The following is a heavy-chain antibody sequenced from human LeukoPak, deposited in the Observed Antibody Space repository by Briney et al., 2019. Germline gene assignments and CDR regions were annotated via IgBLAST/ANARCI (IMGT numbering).Heavy chain of an antibody. D-gene: IGHD4-17*01. V-gene: IGHV4-31*02. CDR1: GFTFSSYA. Sequence: LRLSCAASGFTFSSYAMSWVRQHPGKGLEWIGYIYYSGSTYYNPSLKSRVTISVDTSKNQFSLKLSSVTAANTAVYYCARGAPDDYGDYGYFDYWGQGTLVTVSS. J-gene: IGHJ4*02. CDR2: IYYSGST. CDR3: ARGAPDDYGDYGYFDY.